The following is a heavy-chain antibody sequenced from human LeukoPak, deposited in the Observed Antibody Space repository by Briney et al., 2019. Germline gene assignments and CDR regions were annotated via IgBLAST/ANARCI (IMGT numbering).Heavy chain of an antibody. J-gene: IGHJ3*01. D-gene: IGHD3-22*01. Sequence: PGGSLRLSCAASGFTFSSYSMNWVRQAPGKGLEWVSYISSSSSTIYYADSVKGRFTISRDNSKNTLYLQMNSLRAEDTAVYYCAKQRSYYYDSSGYYYPDWGQGTMVTVSS. V-gene: IGHV3-48*01. CDR1: GFTFSSYS. CDR3: AKQRSYYYDSSGYYYPD. CDR2: ISSSSSTI.